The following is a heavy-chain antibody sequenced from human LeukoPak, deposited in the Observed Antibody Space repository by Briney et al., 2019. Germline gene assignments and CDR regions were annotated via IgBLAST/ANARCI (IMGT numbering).Heavy chain of an antibody. CDR1: GFTFSSYA. J-gene: IGHJ4*02. V-gene: IGHV3-23*01. D-gene: IGHD6-13*01. Sequence: GGSLRLSCAASGFTFSSYAMSWVRQAPGKGLEWVSAISVSGDSTYCADSVKGRFTISRDNSKNTLYLQMNSLRAEDTAVYYCAKPGIAAIYYFGYWGQGTLVTVSS. CDR3: AKPGIAAIYYFGY. CDR2: ISVSGDST.